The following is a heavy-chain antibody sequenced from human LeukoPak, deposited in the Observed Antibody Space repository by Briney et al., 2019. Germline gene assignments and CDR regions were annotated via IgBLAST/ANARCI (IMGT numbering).Heavy chain of an antibody. CDR2: ISWNSGSI. V-gene: IGHV3-9*01. CDR1: GFTFDDYA. D-gene: IGHD3-10*01. CDR3: AKGRYGDYYYYYGMDV. Sequence: PGGSLRLSCAASGFTFDDYAMPWVRHAPGKGLEWVSGISWNSGSIGYADSVKGRFTISRDNAKNSLYLQMNSLRAEDTALYYCAKGRYGDYYYYYGMDVWGQGTTVTVSS. J-gene: IGHJ6*02.